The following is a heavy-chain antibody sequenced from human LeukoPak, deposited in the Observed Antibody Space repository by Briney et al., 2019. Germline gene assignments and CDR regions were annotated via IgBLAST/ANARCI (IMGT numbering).Heavy chain of an antibody. V-gene: IGHV1-2*02. CDR2: IKPDSGGT. D-gene: IGHD3-10*01. J-gene: IGHJ4*02. CDR3: ARDAISRGIIDY. Sequence: ASVKVSCKASGYSFTGYYVHWVRQAPGQGLEWMGWIKPDSGGTNFAQKFRGRVTMTRDTSISTAYMEVSRLTSDDTAVYYCARDAISRGIIDYWGQGTLVTVSS. CDR1: GYSFTGYY.